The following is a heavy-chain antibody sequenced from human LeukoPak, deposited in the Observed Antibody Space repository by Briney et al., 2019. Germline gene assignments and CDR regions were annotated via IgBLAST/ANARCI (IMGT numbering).Heavy chain of an antibody. Sequence: GGSLRLSCAASGFTFSSYAMTWVRQAPGKGLEWVAVTSSDLNVKLYADSVKGRVTISRDNSRSTLYLQMNSLRPEDTAIYYCAREGYYGSGRPPSLFFYFRGQGTLVTVSS. CDR1: GFTFSSYA. D-gene: IGHD3-10*01. V-gene: IGHV3-30*03. J-gene: IGHJ4*02. CDR3: AREGYYGSGRPPSLFFYF. CDR2: TSSDLNVK.